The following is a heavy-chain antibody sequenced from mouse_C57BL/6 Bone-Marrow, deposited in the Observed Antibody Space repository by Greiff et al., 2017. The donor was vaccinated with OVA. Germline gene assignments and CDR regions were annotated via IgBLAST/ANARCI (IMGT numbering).Heavy chain of an antibody. J-gene: IGHJ3*01. V-gene: IGHV1-80*01. CDR1: GYAFSSYW. CDR3: ARSHYGSSYPAWFAY. D-gene: IGHD1-1*01. Sequence: QVQLKESGAELVKPGASVKISCKASGYAFSSYWMNWVKQRPGKGLEWIGQIYPGDGDTNYNGKFKGKATLTADKSSSTAYMQLSSLTSEDSAVYFCARSHYGSSYPAWFAYWGQGTLVTVSA. CDR2: IYPGDGDT.